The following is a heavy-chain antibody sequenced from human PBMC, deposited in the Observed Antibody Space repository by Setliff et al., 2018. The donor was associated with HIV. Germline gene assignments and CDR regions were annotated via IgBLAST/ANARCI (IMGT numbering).Heavy chain of an antibody. V-gene: IGHV4-31*03. CDR2: IYHTGKT. CDR1: GAPICIGGYY. CDR3: AKEGNSVDNWLDP. J-gene: IGHJ5*02. D-gene: IGHD1-26*01. Sequence: SETLSLTCTVSGAPICIGGYYWSWIRQHPGGGLEWIGYIYHTGKTYYNPSLQSRIIMSLDMSQNQFSLKLSSVTAADTSVYYCAKEGNSVDNWLDPWGPGTLVTVSS.